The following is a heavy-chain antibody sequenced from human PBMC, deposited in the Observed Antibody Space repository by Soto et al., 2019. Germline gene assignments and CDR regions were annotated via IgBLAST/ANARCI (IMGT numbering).Heavy chain of an antibody. J-gene: IGHJ5*02. CDR2: FDPEDGET. D-gene: IGHD6-6*01. CDR1: GYTLTELS. V-gene: IGHV1-24*01. Sequence: ASVKVSCKVSGYTLTELSMHCVRQAPGKGLEWMGGFDPEDGETIYAQKFQGRVTMTEDTSTDTAYMELSSLRSEDTAVYYCATARASIAARRGGDWFDPWGQGTLVTVSS. CDR3: ATARASIAARRGGDWFDP.